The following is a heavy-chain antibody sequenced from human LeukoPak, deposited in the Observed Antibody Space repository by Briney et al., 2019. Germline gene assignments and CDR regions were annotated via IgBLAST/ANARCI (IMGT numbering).Heavy chain of an antibody. CDR1: GYTFTGYY. D-gene: IGHD3-10*01. V-gene: IGHV1-2*02. Sequence: GASVRVSCKASGYTFTGYYMHWVRQAPGQGLEWMGWINPNSGGTHYAQKFQGRVTVTRDTSISTAYLQLSRLRSDDTAVYYCARDEMDYYGSGSYYYDYWGQGTLVTVSS. CDR3: ARDEMDYYGSGSYYYDY. CDR2: INPNSGGT. J-gene: IGHJ4*02.